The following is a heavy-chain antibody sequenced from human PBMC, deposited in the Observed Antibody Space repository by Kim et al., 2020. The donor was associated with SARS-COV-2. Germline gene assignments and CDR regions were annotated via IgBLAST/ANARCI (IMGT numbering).Heavy chain of an antibody. J-gene: IGHJ4*02. D-gene: IGHD5-18*01. CDR3: ARDKYSYFDY. CDR2: T. V-gene: IGHV4-4*02. Sequence: TNYNPSLKSPVNISVDKTKNQFSLKLSSVTAADTDVYYCARDKYSYFDYWGQGPLVTVSS.